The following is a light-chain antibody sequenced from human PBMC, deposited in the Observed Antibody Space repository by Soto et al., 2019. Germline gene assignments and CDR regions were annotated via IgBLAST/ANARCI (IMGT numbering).Light chain of an antibody. CDR3: QQYNSYSPT. J-gene: IGKJ5*01. CDR1: HDIDTF. V-gene: IGKV1-5*01. CDR2: AAS. Sequence: IQMTQSPSSMSASVGDSVTLTCRASHDIDTFLNWYQQRPGEAPKLLIFAASNLKSGVPFRFSGSGSGTEFTLTISSLQPDDFATYYCQQYNSYSPTFGQGTRLEIK.